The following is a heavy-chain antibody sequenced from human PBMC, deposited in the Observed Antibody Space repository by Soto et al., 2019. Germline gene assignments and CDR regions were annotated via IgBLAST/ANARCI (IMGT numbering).Heavy chain of an antibody. CDR2: ISAYNGNT. V-gene: IGHV1-18*01. CDR3: ARVYYDFWSGSDDYYYYYYMDV. D-gene: IGHD3-3*01. Sequence: QVQLVQSGAEVKKPGASVKVSCKASGYTFTSYGISWVRQAPGQGLEWMGWISAYNGNTNYAQKLQGRVTMTTDTSTSTAYMELSSLRSDDTAVYYCARVYYDFWSGSDDYYYYYYMDVWGKGTTVTVSS. J-gene: IGHJ6*03. CDR1: GYTFTSYG.